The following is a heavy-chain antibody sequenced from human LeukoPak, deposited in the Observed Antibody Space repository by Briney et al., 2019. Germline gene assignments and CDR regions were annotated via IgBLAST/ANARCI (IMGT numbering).Heavy chain of an antibody. CDR3: AKQRQLLYTSGWYWFDP. D-gene: IGHD6-19*01. V-gene: IGHV4-39*07. J-gene: IGHJ5*02. CDR2: IFYSGST. Sequence: SETLSLTCTVSGGSISSSTYYWGWIRQPPGKGLEWIGGIFYSGSTYYNPSLKSRLTISVDTSKNQFSLKLNSVTAADTAVYYCAKQRQLLYTSGWYWFDPWGQGTLVTVSS. CDR1: GGSISSSTYY.